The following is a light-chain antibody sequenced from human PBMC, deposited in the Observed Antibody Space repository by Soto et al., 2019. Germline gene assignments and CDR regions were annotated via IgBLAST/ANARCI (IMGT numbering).Light chain of an antibody. V-gene: IGKV1-5*03. J-gene: IGKJ1*01. CDR3: QQYNSYSQT. CDR2: KAS. CDR1: QTISNW. Sequence: IQMTQSPSTLSAPVGDRVTIPSRASQTISNWLAWYQQKPGKAPKLLIYKASTLESGVPSRFSGSGSGTEFTLTISSLQPEDFATYYCQQYNSYSQTVGQGTKVDIK.